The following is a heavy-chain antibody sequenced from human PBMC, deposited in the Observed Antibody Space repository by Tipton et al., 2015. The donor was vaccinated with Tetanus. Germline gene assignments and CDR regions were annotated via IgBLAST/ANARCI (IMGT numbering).Heavy chain of an antibody. CDR2: INHSGST. Sequence: TLSLTCAVYGGSFSGYYWSWIRQPPGKGLEWIGEINHSGSTNYNPSLKSRVTISVDTSKNQFSLKLSSVTAADTAVYYCARGGTGTATPSTRHHREIDYWGQGTLVTVSS. CDR1: GGSFSGYY. V-gene: IGHV4-34*01. CDR3: ARGGTGTATPSTRHHREIDY. J-gene: IGHJ4*02. D-gene: IGHD2-15*01.